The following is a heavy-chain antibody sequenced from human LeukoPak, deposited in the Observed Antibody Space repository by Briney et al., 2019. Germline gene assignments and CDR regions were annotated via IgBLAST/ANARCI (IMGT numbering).Heavy chain of an antibody. J-gene: IGHJ3*02. CDR1: GVTFSSYG. Sequence: GGSLRLSCAASGVTFSSYGMSWVRQAPGKGLEWVSAITGSGGTTYYADSVKGRFTISRDNSKNTLYMQMNSLRAEDTAKYYCAKVITMIVVVIGAFDIWGQGTMVTVSS. CDR3: AKVITMIVVVIGAFDI. CDR2: ITGSGGTT. V-gene: IGHV3-23*01. D-gene: IGHD3-22*01.